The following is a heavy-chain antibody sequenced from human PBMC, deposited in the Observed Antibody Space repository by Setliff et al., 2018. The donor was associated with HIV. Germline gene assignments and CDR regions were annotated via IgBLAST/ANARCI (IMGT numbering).Heavy chain of an antibody. CDR2: IKQDGSAK. Sequence: PGGSLRLSCATSGFTFSTYWMSWVRQAPGKGLEWVANIKQDGSAKYYVDSVKGRFTISRDNANSSLFLEMNSLRVEDAAVYYCARRSGCGAGNCMDVWGKGTTVTVSS. V-gene: IGHV3-7*03. CDR1: GFTFSTYW. J-gene: IGHJ6*03. CDR3: ARRSGCGAGNCMDV. D-gene: IGHD2-21*01.